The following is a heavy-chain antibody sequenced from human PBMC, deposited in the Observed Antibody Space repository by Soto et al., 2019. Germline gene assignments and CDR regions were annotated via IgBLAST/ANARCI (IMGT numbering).Heavy chain of an antibody. CDR2: IWYDGSNK. CDR1: GFPFSSYA. J-gene: IGHJ4*02. CDR3: ARDLGLTYYDYVWGTPGY. V-gene: IGHV3-33*01. Sequence: GGSLSLSCAASGFPFSSYAMHWVRQAPGKGLEWVAVIWYDGSNKYYADSVKGRFTISRDNSKNTLYLQMNSLRAEDTAVYYCARDLGLTYYDYVWGTPGYWGQGTLVTVSS. D-gene: IGHD3-16*01.